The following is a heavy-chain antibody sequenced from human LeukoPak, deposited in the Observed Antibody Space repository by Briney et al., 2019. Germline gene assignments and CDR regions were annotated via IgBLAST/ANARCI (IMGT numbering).Heavy chain of an antibody. CDR2: IKSKTDGGTT. D-gene: IGHD3-3*01. J-gene: IGHJ4*02. Sequence: PGGSLRLSXAASGFTFSNAWMSWVRQAPGKGLEWVGRIKSKTDGGTTDYAAPVKGRFTISRDDSKNTLYLQMNSLKTEDTAVYYCTTERKTRYYDFWGGYYKDPDYWGQGTLVTVSS. CDR3: TTERKTRYYDFWGGYYKDPDY. V-gene: IGHV3-15*01. CDR1: GFTFSNAW.